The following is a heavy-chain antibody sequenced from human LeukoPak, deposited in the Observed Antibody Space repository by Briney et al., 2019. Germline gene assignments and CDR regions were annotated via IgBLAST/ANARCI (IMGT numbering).Heavy chain of an antibody. CDR2: IYYSGST. CDR1: GGSISSGGYY. V-gene: IGHV4-31*03. CDR3: ARHCDYYDSSGYRYRYGMDV. J-gene: IGHJ6*02. Sequence: SETLSLTCTVSGGSISSGGYYWSWIRQHPGKGLEWIGYIYYSGSTYYNPSLKSRVTISVDTSKNQSSLKLSSVTAADTAVYYCARHCDYYDSSGYRYRYGMDVWGQGTTVTVSS. D-gene: IGHD3-22*01.